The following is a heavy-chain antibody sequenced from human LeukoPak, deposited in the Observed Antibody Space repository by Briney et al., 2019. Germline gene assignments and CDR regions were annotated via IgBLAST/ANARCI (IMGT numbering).Heavy chain of an antibody. CDR3: ARGARARRYSAWFDP. J-gene: IGHJ5*02. Sequence: SETLSLTCAVHGGSFSGYYWSWVRQPPGKGLEWIGEINHSGSTNYNPSLKSRVTISVDTSKNQFSLKLSSVTAADTAVYYCARGARARRYSAWFDPWGQGTLVTVSS. V-gene: IGHV4-34*01. CDR2: INHSGST. CDR1: GGSFSGYY. D-gene: IGHD3-9*01.